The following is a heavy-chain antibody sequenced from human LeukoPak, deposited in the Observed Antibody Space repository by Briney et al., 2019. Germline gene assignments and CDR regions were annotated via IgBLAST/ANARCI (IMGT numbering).Heavy chain of an antibody. J-gene: IGHJ3*02. D-gene: IGHD3-10*01. CDR2: ISYDGSNK. V-gene: IGHV3-30-3*01. Sequence: PGGSLRLSCAASGFTFSSYAMHWVRQAPGKGLEWVAVISYDGSNKYYADSVKGRFTISRDNSKNTLYLQMNSLRAEDTAVYYCARDTDYRAFDIWGQGTMVTVSS. CDR3: ARDTDYRAFDI. CDR1: GFTFSSYA.